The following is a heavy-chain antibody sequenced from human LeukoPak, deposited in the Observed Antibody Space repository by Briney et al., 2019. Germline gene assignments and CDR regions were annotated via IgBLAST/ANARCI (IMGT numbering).Heavy chain of an antibody. V-gene: IGHV3-30*18. D-gene: IGHD3-10*01. CDR2: ISYDGSNK. CDR3: AKDGNLWFGGDYFDY. Sequence: PGGSLRLSCAASGSTFSSYGMHWVRQAPGKGLEWVAVISYDGSNKYYADSVKGRFTISRDNSKNTLYLQMNSLRAEDTAVYYCAKDGNLWFGGDYFDYWGQGTLVTVSS. J-gene: IGHJ4*02. CDR1: GSTFSSYG.